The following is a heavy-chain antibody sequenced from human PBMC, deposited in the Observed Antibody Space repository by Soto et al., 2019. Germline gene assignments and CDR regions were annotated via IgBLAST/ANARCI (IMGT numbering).Heavy chain of an antibody. CDR1: GGSFSGYY. J-gene: IGHJ6*02. Sequence: KSSETLSLTCAVYGGSFSGYYWSWIRQPPGKGLEWIGEINHSGSTNYNPSLKSRVTISVDTSKDQFSLKLSSVTAADTAVYYCARKVRCSSTSCYSQYYYYYYGMDVWGQGTTVTVSS. V-gene: IGHV4-34*01. CDR2: INHSGST. D-gene: IGHD2-2*01. CDR3: ARKVRCSSTSCYSQYYYYYYGMDV.